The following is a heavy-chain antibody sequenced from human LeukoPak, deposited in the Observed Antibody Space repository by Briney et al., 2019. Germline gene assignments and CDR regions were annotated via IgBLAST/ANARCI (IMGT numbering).Heavy chain of an antibody. CDR2: INWNGDRI. J-gene: IGHJ3*02. CDR3: ARSRITIFGVITRGAFDS. CDR1: GFTFDDYG. D-gene: IGHD3-3*01. V-gene: IGHV3-20*04. Sequence: GGSLRLSCAASGFTFDDYGMNWVRQAPGKGLEWVSGINWNGDRIGYADSVKGRFTISRDNAKNSLYLQMNSLRAEDTALYYCARSRITIFGVITRGAFDSWGQGTMVTVSS.